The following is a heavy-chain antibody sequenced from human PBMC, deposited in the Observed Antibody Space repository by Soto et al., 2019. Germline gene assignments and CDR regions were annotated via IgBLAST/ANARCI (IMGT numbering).Heavy chain of an antibody. J-gene: IGHJ4*02. Sequence: SETLCITCFVSGDFIIGDNYYWSWIRQPPGKGLEWIGSIYFRGNTYYNPSLQTRVTISLDKSKSQFSLKLNSVTAADSAVYFCARLEGLATISYYFDFWGQGALVTVSS. CDR1: GDFIIGDNYY. CDR3: ARLEGLATISYYFDF. D-gene: IGHD3-9*01. CDR2: IYFRGNT. V-gene: IGHV4-39*01.